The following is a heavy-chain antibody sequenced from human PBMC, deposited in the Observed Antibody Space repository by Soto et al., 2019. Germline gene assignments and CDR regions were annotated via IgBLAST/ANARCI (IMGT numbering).Heavy chain of an antibody. CDR3: ARAGKFETKRTYYFDY. Sequence: QLQLQESGPGLVKPPETLSLTCTVSGDSISSSGYYWGWIRQPPGKGLEWIGSIYYSGTTYYSPSLESRVAISVDTSRNQFSLKVTSVTAADTALYYCARAGKFETKRTYYFDYWGQGALVTVSS. J-gene: IGHJ4*02. CDR2: IYYSGTT. V-gene: IGHV4-39*01. CDR1: GDSISSSGYY. D-gene: IGHD3-10*01.